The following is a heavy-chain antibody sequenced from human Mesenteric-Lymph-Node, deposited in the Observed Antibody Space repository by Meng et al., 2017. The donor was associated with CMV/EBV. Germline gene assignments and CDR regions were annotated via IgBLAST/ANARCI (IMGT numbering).Heavy chain of an antibody. CDR2: ISGSGGST. CDR1: GFTFSSYA. CDR3: AKIVVPAASNWFDP. V-gene: IGHV3-23*01. D-gene: IGHD2-2*01. Sequence: GESLKISCAASGFTFSSYAMSWVRQAPGKGLEWVSAISGSGGSTYYADSVKGRFTISRDNSKNTLYLQMNSLRAEDTAVYYCAKIVVPAASNWFDPWGQGTVVTVSS. J-gene: IGHJ5*02.